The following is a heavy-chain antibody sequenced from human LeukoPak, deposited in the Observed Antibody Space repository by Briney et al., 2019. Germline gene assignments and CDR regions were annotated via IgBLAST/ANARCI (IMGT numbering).Heavy chain of an antibody. CDR3: ARRYSGYGNAFDI. Sequence: PSETLSLTCTVSGGSISSYYWSWIRQPPGKGLEWIGYIYSSGSTNSSPSLKSRVTIAVDPAKNQFSLKLYSVTAADTAVYYCARRYSGYGNAFDIWGQGTMVTVSS. CDR2: IYSSGST. CDR1: GGSISSYY. J-gene: IGHJ3*02. V-gene: IGHV4-59*08. D-gene: IGHD5-12*01.